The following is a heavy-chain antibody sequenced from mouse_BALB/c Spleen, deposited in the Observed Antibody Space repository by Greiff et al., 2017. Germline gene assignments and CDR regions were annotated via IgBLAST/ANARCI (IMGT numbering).Heavy chain of an antibody. D-gene: IGHD1-1*01. CDR2: INPSTGYT. CDR3: ARDYGSSLYYAMDY. CDR1: GYTFTSYW. V-gene: IGHV1-7*01. J-gene: IGHJ4*01. Sequence: QVQLKESGAELAKPGASVKMSCKASGYTFTSYWMHWVKQRPGQGLEWIGYINPSTGYTEYNQKFKDKATLTADKSSSTAYMQLSSLTSEDSAVYYCARDYGSSLYYAMDYWGEGTSVTVSS.